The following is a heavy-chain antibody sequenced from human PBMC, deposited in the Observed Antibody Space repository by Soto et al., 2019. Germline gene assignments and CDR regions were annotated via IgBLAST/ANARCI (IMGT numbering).Heavy chain of an antibody. CDR1: GYTCTDYY. CDR3: TRGDDIVLVVYATTGYYYYGMDV. J-gene: IGHJ6*02. Sequence: ASVKVSCKASGYTCTDYYMQWVRQAPGQGREWMGWINPNSGGTNYAQKFQGRGTMTRGTAISTAYMELRRLRSDETGVYYCTRGDDIVLVVYATTGYYYYGMDVWGQGTTVTVSS. V-gene: IGHV1-2*02. D-gene: IGHD2-8*01. CDR2: INPNSGGT.